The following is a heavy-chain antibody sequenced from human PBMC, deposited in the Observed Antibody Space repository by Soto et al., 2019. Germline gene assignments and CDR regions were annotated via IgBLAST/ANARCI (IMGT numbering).Heavy chain of an antibody. Sequence: QVQLVESGGGVVQPGRSLRLSCAASGFTFSSYGMHWVRQAPGKGLEWVAVISYDGSNKYYADSVKGRFTISRDNSKNTLYLQMNSLVAEDTAVYYCAKDCVVVTAIGDGVDYWGQGTLVTVSS. CDR1: GFTFSSYG. CDR2: ISYDGSNK. V-gene: IGHV3-30*18. J-gene: IGHJ4*02. D-gene: IGHD2-21*02. CDR3: AKDCVVVTAIGDGVDY.